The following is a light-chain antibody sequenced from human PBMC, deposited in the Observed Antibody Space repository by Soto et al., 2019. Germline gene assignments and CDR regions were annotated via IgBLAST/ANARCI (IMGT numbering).Light chain of an antibody. CDR1: QSIGISS. CDR2: GAS. CDR3: QQYGGAPYT. J-gene: IGKJ2*01. Sequence: EIVLTQSPGTLSLSPGERATLSCRASQSIGISSLDWYQHKPGQTPRLLIYGASNRATGVPDRFRGSGSGTDFTRIISGLETEDFGVYYCQQYGGAPYTFGQVTKLEIK. V-gene: IGKV3-20*01.